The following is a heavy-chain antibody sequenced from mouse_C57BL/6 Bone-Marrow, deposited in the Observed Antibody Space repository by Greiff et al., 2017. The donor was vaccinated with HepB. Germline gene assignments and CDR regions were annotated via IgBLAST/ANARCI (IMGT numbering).Heavy chain of an antibody. Sequence: QVQLKESGPELVKPGASVKISCKASGYAFSSSWMNWVKQRPGKGLEWIGRIYPGDGDTNYNGKFKGKATLTADKSSSTAYMQLSSLTSEDSAVYFCAGWRDYYGSSLWFGYWGQGTLVTVAA. V-gene: IGHV1-82*01. J-gene: IGHJ3*01. D-gene: IGHD1-1*01. CDR3: AGWRDYYGSSLWFGY. CDR1: GYAFSSSW. CDR2: IYPGDGDT.